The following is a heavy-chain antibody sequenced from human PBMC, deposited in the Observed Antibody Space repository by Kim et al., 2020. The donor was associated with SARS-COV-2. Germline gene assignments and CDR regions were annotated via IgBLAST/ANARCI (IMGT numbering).Heavy chain of an antibody. CDR3: AKGRWYGDYATDY. D-gene: IGHD4-17*01. Sequence: GGSLRLSCAASGFTFTSYGIHWVRQAPGKGLEWVAVISYDGSNKYYADSVKGRFTISRDNSKNTLDLQMNSLRAEDTAVYYCAKGRWYGDYATDYWGQGTLVTVSS. CDR1: GFTFTSYG. J-gene: IGHJ4*02. V-gene: IGHV3-30*18. CDR2: ISYDGSNK.